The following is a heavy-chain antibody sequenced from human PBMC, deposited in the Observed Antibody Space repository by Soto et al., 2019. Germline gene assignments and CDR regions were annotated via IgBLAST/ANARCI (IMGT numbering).Heavy chain of an antibody. J-gene: IGHJ5*02. Sequence: SETLSLTCTVSGGSISSGGYYWSWIRQHPGKGLEWIGYIYYNGSTYYNPSLKSRVTISVDTSKNQFSLKLSSVTAADTAVYYCARDRGDSSSWSWGWFDPWGQGTLVTVLL. CDR2: IYYNGST. D-gene: IGHD6-13*01. V-gene: IGHV4-31*03. CDR3: ARDRGDSSSWSWGWFDP. CDR1: GGSISSGGYY.